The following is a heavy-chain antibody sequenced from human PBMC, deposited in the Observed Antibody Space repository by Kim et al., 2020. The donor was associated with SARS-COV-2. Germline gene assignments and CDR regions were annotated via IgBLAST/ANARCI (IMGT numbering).Heavy chain of an antibody. Sequence: GGSLRLSCVGSGFYFATYGMHWVRQAPGKGLEWVAGVWHDGSFEYYADSVKGRFTISKDNSKNTVYLQMDGLRHDDTAVYLCARDLWFDEWKVFDHWGQGTLVTVSS. CDR1: GFYFATYG. J-gene: IGHJ4*02. V-gene: IGHV3-33*01. CDR3: ARDLWFDEWKVFDH. CDR2: VWHDGSFE. D-gene: IGHD2-21*01.